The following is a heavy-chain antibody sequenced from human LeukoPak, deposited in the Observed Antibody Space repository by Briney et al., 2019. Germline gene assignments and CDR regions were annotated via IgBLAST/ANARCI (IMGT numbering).Heavy chain of an antibody. CDR1: GGSISSGAYF. J-gene: IGHJ4*02. Sequence: SETLSLTCTVSGGSISSGAYFWTWIRQHPGKGLEWIGYIYYSGSTYYNPSLKSRVTISADTSKNQFSLKLSSVTAADTAVYYCARGAYYDSSAYGYWGQGTLVTVSS. CDR2: IYYSGST. D-gene: IGHD3-22*01. CDR3: ARGAYYDSSAYGY. V-gene: IGHV4-31*03.